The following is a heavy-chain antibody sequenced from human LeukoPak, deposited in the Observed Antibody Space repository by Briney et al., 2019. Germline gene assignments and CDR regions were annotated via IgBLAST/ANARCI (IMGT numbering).Heavy chain of an antibody. V-gene: IGHV3-48*04. D-gene: IGHD1-7*01. J-gene: IGHJ4*02. Sequence: PGGSLRLSCAASGFTFSNYWMSWARQAPGKGLEWVSYISTSGNTRYYADSVKGRFTISRDNAKNSLYLQMNSLRVEDTAVYYCAGELSGTTSYYFDYWGQGTLVTVFS. CDR1: GFTFSNYW. CDR2: ISTSGNTR. CDR3: AGELSGTTSYYFDY.